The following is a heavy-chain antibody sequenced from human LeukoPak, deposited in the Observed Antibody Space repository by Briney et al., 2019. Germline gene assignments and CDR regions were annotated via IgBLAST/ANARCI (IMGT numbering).Heavy chain of an antibody. J-gene: IGHJ5*02. Sequence: PSETLSLTCAVYGGSFSGYHWSWIRQPPGKGLEWIGEINHSGSTNYNPSLKSRVTISVDTSKNQFSLKLSSVTAADTAVYYCARGRSGSYYRNWFDPWGQGTLVTVSS. D-gene: IGHD1-26*01. V-gene: IGHV4-34*01. CDR1: GGSFSGYH. CDR3: ARGRSGSYYRNWFDP. CDR2: INHSGST.